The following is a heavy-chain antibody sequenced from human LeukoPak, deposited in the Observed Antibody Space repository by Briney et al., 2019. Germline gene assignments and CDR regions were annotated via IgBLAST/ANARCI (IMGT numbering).Heavy chain of an antibody. D-gene: IGHD4-17*01. V-gene: IGHV3-53*04. CDR3: ARVGRDYGDSENYYYYYGMDV. J-gene: IGHJ6*02. CDR1: GFTVSSNY. CDR2: IYSGGST. Sequence: GGSLRLSRAASGFTVSSNYMSWVRQAPGKGLEWVSVIYSGGSTYYADSVKGRFTISRHNSKNTLYLQMNSLRAEDTAVYYCARVGRDYGDSENYYYYYGMDVWGQGTTVTVSS.